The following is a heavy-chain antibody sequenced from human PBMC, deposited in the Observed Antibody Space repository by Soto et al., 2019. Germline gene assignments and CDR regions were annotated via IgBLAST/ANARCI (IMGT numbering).Heavy chain of an antibody. CDR1: GYTVTGYD. D-gene: IGHD5-12*01. CDR2: ISTYNGDT. J-gene: IGHJ6*02. CDR3: AREGVAPYYYYGMDV. Sequence: GASVKVSCKASGYTVTGYDIHWVRQATGQGLEWMGWISTYNGDTNYAQTFQGRVTMTTDTSTSTVHMEVRSLRSDDTAVYYCAREGVAPYYYYGMDVWGQGTPVTVSS. V-gene: IGHV1-18*01.